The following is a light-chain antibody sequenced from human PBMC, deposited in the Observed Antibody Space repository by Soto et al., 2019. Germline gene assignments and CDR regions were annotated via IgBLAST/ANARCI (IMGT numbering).Light chain of an antibody. CDR2: LGS. J-gene: IGKJ1*01. CDR1: QSLLHSNGYDS. Sequence: EIVMTQSPLSLPVTPGEPASISCRSSQSLLHSNGYDSLDWYLQKPGQSPQLLIYLGSNRASGVAARFSGSGSGTDFTLKISRVEADYFGVYYYMQALQSPPTFGQGTKVEIK. CDR3: MQALQSPPT. V-gene: IGKV2-28*01.